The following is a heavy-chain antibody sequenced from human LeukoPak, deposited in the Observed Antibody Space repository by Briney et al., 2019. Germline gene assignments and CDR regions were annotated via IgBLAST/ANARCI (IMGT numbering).Heavy chain of an antibody. Sequence: SVKVSCKASGGTFSSYAISWVRQAPGQGLEWMGGIIPIFGTANYAQKFQGRVTITADKSTSTAYMELSSLRSEDTAVYYCAREEDYYDSSGYSSYWGQGTLVTVSS. CDR1: GGTFSSYA. CDR3: AREEDYYDSSGYSSY. V-gene: IGHV1-69*06. D-gene: IGHD3-22*01. CDR2: IIPIFGTA. J-gene: IGHJ4*02.